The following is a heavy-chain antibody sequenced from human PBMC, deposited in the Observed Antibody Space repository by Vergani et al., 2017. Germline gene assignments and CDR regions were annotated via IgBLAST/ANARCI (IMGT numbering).Heavy chain of an antibody. CDR1: GGSIIGYY. J-gene: IGHJ3*02. Sequence: QVQLQESGPGLVKPSETLSLRCTVSGGSIIGYYWTWIRQPPGKGLEWVGYVYYSGNTRYNPSLNGRVTISIDTSERYFTLKLNSVTAADTAVYYCARIMVTTYDAFDMWGQGRMVTVSS. V-gene: IGHV4-59*01. CDR2: VYYSGNT. CDR3: ARIMVTTYDAFDM. D-gene: IGHD2-21*02.